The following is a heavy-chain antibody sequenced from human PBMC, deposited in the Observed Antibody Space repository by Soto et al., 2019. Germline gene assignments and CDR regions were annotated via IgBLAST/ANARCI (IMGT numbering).Heavy chain of an antibody. Sequence: SETLSLTCAVYGRCFSGYYWSWIRQPPGKGLEWIGEINHSGSTNYNPSLKSRVTISVDTSKNQFSLKLSSVTAADTAVYYCARGSDGYRFDYWGQGTLVTVSS. CDR3: ARGSDGYRFDY. J-gene: IGHJ4*02. CDR1: GRCFSGYY. CDR2: INHSGST. D-gene: IGHD1-1*01. V-gene: IGHV4-34*01.